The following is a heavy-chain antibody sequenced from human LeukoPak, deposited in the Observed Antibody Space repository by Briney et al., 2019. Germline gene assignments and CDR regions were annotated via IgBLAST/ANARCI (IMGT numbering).Heavy chain of an antibody. V-gene: IGHV4-34*01. Sequence: SETLSLTCTVSGGSISSYYWSWIRQPPGKGLEWIGEINHSGSTNYNPSLKSRVTISVDTSKNQFSLKLSSVTAADTAVYYCARLSRDYYYYYYMDVWGKGTTVTVPS. CDR2: INHSGST. CDR1: GGSISSYY. CDR3: ARLSRDYYYYYYMDV. J-gene: IGHJ6*03.